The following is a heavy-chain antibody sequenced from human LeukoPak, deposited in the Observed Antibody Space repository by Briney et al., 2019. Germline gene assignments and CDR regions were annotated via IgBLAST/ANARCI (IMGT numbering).Heavy chain of an antibody. CDR1: GFKFDDYG. Sequence: GGSLSLSCAASGFKFDDYGMSWVRQVPGKGLEWVSGINWNGGSRGYADSVKGRFTISRDNAKNSVYLQMNSLRAEDTAVYYCARDPNRYSSSLDWFDPWGQGTLVTVSS. V-gene: IGHV3-20*04. CDR3: ARDPNRYSSSLDWFDP. J-gene: IGHJ5*02. D-gene: IGHD6-13*01. CDR2: INWNGGSR.